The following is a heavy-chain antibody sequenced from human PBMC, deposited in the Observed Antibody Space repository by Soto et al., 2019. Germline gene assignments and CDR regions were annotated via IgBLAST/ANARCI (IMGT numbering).Heavy chain of an antibody. J-gene: IGHJ4*02. Sequence: SEILSLTCVVYGEAFIDYYWTSVRQPPGKGLEWIGEINYSGSTNYNPSLKSRVTISIDTFKKQFSLALSSLTAADTAMYYCVRGQCLDNDWGQGTLVTVSS. CDR2: INYSGST. CDR1: GEAFIDYY. D-gene: IGHD6-19*01. V-gene: IGHV4-34*01. CDR3: VRGQCLDND.